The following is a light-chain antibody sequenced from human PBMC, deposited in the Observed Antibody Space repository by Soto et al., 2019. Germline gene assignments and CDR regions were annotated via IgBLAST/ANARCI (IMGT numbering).Light chain of an antibody. V-gene: IGLV1-40*01. CDR3: QSYDSSLSGSVV. CDR2: GND. J-gene: IGLJ2*01. CDR1: SSYIGAAYD. Sequence: QSVLTQPPSVSGAPGQRVTISCTGDSSYIGAAYDVPWYQQLPGTAPELLIYGNDKRPSGVPGRFSASKSGTSASLAITGLQPEDEAHYYCQSYDSSLSGSVVFGGGTKLTVL.